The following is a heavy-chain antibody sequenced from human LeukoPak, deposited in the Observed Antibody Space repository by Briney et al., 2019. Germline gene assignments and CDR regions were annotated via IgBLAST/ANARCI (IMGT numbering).Heavy chain of an antibody. J-gene: IGHJ4*02. D-gene: IGHD6-19*01. Sequence: GSLRLSCAASGFTFSSYSMNWIRQPPGKGLEWIGSIYYSGSTYYNPSLKSRVTISVDTSKNQFSLKLSSVTAADTAVYYCAREGRIAVAGPEGWGQGTLVTVSS. CDR3: AREGRIAVAGPEG. V-gene: IGHV4-39*07. CDR1: GFTFSSYS. CDR2: IYYSGST.